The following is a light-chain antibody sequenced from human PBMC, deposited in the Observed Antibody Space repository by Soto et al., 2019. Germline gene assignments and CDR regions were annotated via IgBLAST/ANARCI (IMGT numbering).Light chain of an antibody. V-gene: IGLV2-14*01. J-gene: IGLJ3*02. Sequence: QSALTPPASVSGSAGQSITISCSGTMRDVGAYNLVSWYQQHPGTAPKLIIYEVRNRPSGISSRFSGSRSGNTASLTISGLQSEDEGDYYCSAYTAGSTLVFGGGTKVTVL. CDR3: SAYTAGSTLV. CDR1: MRDVGAYNL. CDR2: EVR.